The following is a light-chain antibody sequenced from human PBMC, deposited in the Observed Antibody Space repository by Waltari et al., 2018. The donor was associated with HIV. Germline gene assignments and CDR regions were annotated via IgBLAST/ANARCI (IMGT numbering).Light chain of an antibody. CDR3: QSTDSSGTYVI. CDR1: TLPKQY. Sequence: SVSPGQTARITCSGDTLPKQYAFWYQQKPGQAPVLVMYKDSERPSGIPERFSGSSSGTQVTLTVSGVQAEDEAAYYCQSTDSSGTYVIFGGGTKLTVL. J-gene: IGLJ2*01. CDR2: KDS. V-gene: IGLV3-25*03.